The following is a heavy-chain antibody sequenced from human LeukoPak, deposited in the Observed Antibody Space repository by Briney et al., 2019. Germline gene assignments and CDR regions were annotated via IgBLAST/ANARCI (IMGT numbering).Heavy chain of an antibody. CDR3: ARLRRSRLAEFDY. Sequence: SETLSLTCAVYGGSFSGYYWSWIRQPPGKVLKWIGSISHSGSTYYNPSLKSRVTISVDTSKNQFSLKLSSLTAADTAVYYCARLRRSRLAEFDYWGQGTLVTVSS. CDR2: ISHSGST. V-gene: IGHV4-34*01. J-gene: IGHJ4*02. CDR1: GGSFSGYY. D-gene: IGHD3-3*02.